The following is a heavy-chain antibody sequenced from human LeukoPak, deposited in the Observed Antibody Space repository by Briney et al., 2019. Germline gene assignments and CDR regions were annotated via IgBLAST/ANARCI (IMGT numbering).Heavy chain of an antibody. CDR1: GFTFSSYW. Sequence: GGSLRLSCAASGFTFSSYWMSWVRQAPGKGLEWVANIKQDGSEKYYMDSVKGRFTISRDNAKNSLYLQMNSLRAEDTAVYYCARDEDIVGATTGFAYWGQGTLVTVSS. D-gene: IGHD1-26*01. CDR2: IKQDGSEK. V-gene: IGHV3-7*01. J-gene: IGHJ4*02. CDR3: ARDEDIVGATTGFAY.